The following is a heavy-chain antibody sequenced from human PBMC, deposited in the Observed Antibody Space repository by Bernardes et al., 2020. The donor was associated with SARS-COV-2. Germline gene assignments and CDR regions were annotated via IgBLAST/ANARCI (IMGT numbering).Heavy chain of an antibody. Sequence: GGSLRLSCAVSGFTFSTNAMSWVRQAPGKGLEWVSGIGGDGNTHYADSVRGRFSISRDNFKNMLFLQMDGLRAEDTAMYYCAKDLFWWQVDYWGQGVLVTVSS. CDR1: GFTFSTNA. V-gene: IGHV3-23*01. CDR3: AKDLFWWQVDY. CDR2: IGGDGNT. J-gene: IGHJ4*02. D-gene: IGHD2-8*02.